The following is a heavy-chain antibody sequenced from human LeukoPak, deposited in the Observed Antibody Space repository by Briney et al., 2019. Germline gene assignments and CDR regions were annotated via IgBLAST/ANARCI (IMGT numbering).Heavy chain of an antibody. CDR2: IIPIFGTA. CDR1: GGTFSSYA. Sequence: SVNVSCKASGGTFSSYAISWVRQAPGQGLEWMGMIIPIFGTANYAQKFQGRVTITTDESTSTAYMELSSLRSEDTAVYYCARGKRYCGGTSCYTPLAYWGQGTLVTVSS. CDR3: ARGKRYCGGTSCYTPLAY. J-gene: IGHJ4*02. V-gene: IGHV1-69*05. D-gene: IGHD2-2*02.